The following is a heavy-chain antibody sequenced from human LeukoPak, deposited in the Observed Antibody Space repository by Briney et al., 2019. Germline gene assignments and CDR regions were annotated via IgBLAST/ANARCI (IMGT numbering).Heavy chain of an antibody. J-gene: IGHJ4*02. CDR2: IYYGGST. CDR1: GGSISSGGYY. Sequence: PSETLSLTCHVSGGSISSGGYYWSWIRQHPGKGLEWIGYIYYGGSTYYNPSLKSRVTISVDTSRNQFSLKLSSVTAADTAVYYCARSSSPLLGFDYWGQGTLVTVSS. V-gene: IGHV4-31*03. CDR3: ARSSSPLLGFDY.